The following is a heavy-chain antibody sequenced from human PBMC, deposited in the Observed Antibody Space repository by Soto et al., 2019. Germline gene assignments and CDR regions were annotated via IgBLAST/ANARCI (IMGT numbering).Heavy chain of an antibody. CDR2: INPNSRGT. V-gene: IGHV1-2*02. J-gene: IGHJ5*02. CDR1: GYTFTDYF. Sequence: ASVKVSCKASGYTFTDYFIHWVRQAPGQGFEWMGWINPNSRGTNYAQKFQGRVTMTRNTSNSTAYMELRGLTSDDTAVYYCARVTLKAGNWFDPWGQGTLVTVSS. CDR3: ARVTLKAGNWFDP.